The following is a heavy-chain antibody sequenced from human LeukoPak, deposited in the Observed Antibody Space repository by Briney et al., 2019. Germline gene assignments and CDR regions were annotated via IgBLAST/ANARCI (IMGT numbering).Heavy chain of an antibody. CDR2: ISSSSSYI. D-gene: IGHD3-3*01. J-gene: IGHJ4*02. CDR1: GFTFSSYS. V-gene: IGHV3-21*04. CDR3: AKDRGALRFLEWLFGY. Sequence: GGSLRLSCAASGFTFSSYSMNWVRRAPGKGLEWVSSISSSSSYIYYADSVKGRFTISRDNSKNTLYLQMNSLRAEDTAVYYCAKDRGALRFLEWLFGYWGQGTLVTVSS.